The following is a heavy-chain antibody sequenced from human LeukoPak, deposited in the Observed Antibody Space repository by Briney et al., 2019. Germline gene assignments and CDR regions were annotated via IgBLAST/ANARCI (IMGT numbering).Heavy chain of an antibody. Sequence: PGGSLRLSCAASGFTVSSNYTSWVRQAPGKGLEWVSVIYSGGSTYYADSVKGRFTISRDNSKNTLYLQMNSLRAEDTAVYYCARDRVYYYDSSGYYPDAFDIWGQGTMVTVSS. CDR2: IYSGGST. CDR1: GFTVSSNY. CDR3: ARDRVYYYDSSGYYPDAFDI. J-gene: IGHJ3*02. D-gene: IGHD3-22*01. V-gene: IGHV3-66*01.